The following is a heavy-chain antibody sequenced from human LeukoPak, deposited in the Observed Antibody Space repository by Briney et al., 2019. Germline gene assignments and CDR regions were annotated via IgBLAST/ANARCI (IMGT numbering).Heavy chain of an antibody. Sequence: GGSLRLSCAASGFTFSSYAMHWVRQAPGKGLEWVAVISYDGSNKYYADSVKGRFTISRDNSKNTLYLQMNSLRAEDTAVYYCAGSPDYYGSADYWGQGTLVTVSS. J-gene: IGHJ4*02. CDR1: GFTFSSYA. CDR2: ISYDGSNK. D-gene: IGHD3-10*01. CDR3: AGSPDYYGSADY. V-gene: IGHV3-30*04.